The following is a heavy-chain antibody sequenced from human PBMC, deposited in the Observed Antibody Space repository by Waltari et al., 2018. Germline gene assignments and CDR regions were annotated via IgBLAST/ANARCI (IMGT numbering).Heavy chain of an antibody. V-gene: IGHV3-30*01. CDR1: GFTFSSYA. CDR2: ISYDGSNK. Sequence: QVQLVESGGGVVQPGRSLRLSCAASGFTFSSYAMHWVRQAPGKGLEWGAVISYDGSNKYYADSVKGRFTISRDNSKNTLYLQMNSLRAEDTAVYYCARAGFIVTGGCDYWGQGTLVTVSS. J-gene: IGHJ4*02. CDR3: ARAGFIVTGGCDY. D-gene: IGHD3-16*01.